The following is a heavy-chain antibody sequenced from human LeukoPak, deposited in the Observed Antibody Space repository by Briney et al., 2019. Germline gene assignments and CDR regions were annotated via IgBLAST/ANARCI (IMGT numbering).Heavy chain of an antibody. J-gene: IGHJ4*02. D-gene: IGHD6-19*01. CDR3: ARVIAVAGPDYFDY. Sequence: GGSLRLSCAASGFTFSSYAMSWVRQAPGKGLEWVSYISSSGSTIYYADSVKGRFTISRDNAKNSLYLQMNSLRAEDTAVYYCARVIAVAGPDYFDYWGQGTLVTVSS. CDR1: GFTFSSYA. V-gene: IGHV3-48*04. CDR2: ISSSGSTI.